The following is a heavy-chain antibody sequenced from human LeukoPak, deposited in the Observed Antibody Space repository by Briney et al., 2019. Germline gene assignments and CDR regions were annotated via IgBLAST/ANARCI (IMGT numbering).Heavy chain of an antibody. Sequence: ASVKVSCKASGYTFTGYYMHWVRQSPGQGLEWMGWINPNSGGTNYAQKFQGRVTMIRDTSISTAYMELSRLRSDDTAVYYCARGLRFLEWFLDYWGQGTLVTVSS. CDR2: INPNSGGT. D-gene: IGHD3-3*01. CDR1: GYTFTGYY. CDR3: ARGLRFLEWFLDY. J-gene: IGHJ4*02. V-gene: IGHV1-2*02.